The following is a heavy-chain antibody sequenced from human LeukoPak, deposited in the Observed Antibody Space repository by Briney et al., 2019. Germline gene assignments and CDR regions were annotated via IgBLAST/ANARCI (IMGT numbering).Heavy chain of an antibody. CDR2: INPSGDPT. Sequence: ASVKVSCKASGYTFTSYYMHWVRQAPGQGIEWVGIINPSGDPTTYAQKFQGRVTMTSDMSTSTVYMELSSLRSEDTAVYYCARSSGYYSSLFYMHVWGKGTTVTVSS. CDR3: ARSSGYYSSLFYMHV. CDR1: GYTFTSYY. D-gene: IGHD3-22*01. J-gene: IGHJ6*03. V-gene: IGHV1-46*01.